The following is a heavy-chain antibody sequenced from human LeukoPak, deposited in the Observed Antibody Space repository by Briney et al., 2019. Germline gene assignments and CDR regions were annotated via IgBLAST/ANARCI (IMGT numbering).Heavy chain of an antibody. Sequence: PGGSLRLSCAASGFTFSSYAMSWVRQAPGKGLEWVSTIRASNGDTYYTDSVKGRFTISRDNSKNTLYLQMNSLRAEDTAVYYCAKDQVVVVTAIPGYWGQGTLVTVSS. V-gene: IGHV3-23*01. CDR3: AKDQVVVVTAIPGY. J-gene: IGHJ4*02. CDR2: IRASNGDT. D-gene: IGHD2-21*02. CDR1: GFTFSSYA.